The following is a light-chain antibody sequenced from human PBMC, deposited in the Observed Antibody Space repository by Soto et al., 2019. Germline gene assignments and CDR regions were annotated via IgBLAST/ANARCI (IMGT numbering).Light chain of an antibody. V-gene: IGKV2-28*01. CDR3: MQARQTPVT. CDR1: QSLRHTNGYNY. Sequence: DIVLTQSPLSLPVTPGEPASISCRSSQSLRHTNGYNYLDWYLQKPGQSPQLLIYLGSDRASGVPDRFSGSGSGTDFTLKISRVEAEDVGVYYCMQARQTPVTFGPGTKVDFK. CDR2: LGS. J-gene: IGKJ3*01.